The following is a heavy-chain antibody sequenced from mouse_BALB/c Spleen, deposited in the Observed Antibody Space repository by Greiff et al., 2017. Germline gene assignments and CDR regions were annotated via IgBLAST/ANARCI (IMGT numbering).Heavy chain of an antibody. V-gene: IGHV1-77*01. Sequence: VQLQQSGPELVKPGASVKMSCKASGYTFTDYVISWVKQRTGQGLEWIGEIYPGSGSTYYNEKFKGKATLTADKSSNTAYMQLSSLTSEDSAIYYCASGGLRDYWGQGTTLTVSS. CDR2: IYPGSGST. CDR3: ASGGLRDY. CDR1: GYTFTDYV. J-gene: IGHJ2*01. D-gene: IGHD3-1*01.